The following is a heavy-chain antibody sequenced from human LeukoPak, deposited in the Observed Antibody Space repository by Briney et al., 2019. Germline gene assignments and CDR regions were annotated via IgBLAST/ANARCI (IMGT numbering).Heavy chain of an antibody. J-gene: IGHJ3*02. CDR2: IYPGDSDT. V-gene: IGHV5-51*01. D-gene: IGHD3-22*01. CDR1: GYSFTSYW. CDR3: ARQWYYYDSSGYLIGAFDI. Sequence: GESLKISCKGSGYSFTSYWIAWVRQMPGKGLEWMGIIYPGDSDTRYSPSFQGQVTISADKSISTAYLQWSSLKASDTAMYYCARQWYYYDSSGYLIGAFDIWGQGTMVTVSS.